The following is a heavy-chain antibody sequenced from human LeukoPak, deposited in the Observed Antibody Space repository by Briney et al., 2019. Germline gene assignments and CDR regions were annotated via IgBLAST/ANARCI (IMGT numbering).Heavy chain of an antibody. CDR3: ARDQAMIVPGESGY. CDR1: GYTFTSYG. V-gene: IGHV1-18*01. D-gene: IGHD3-22*01. CDR2: ISAYNGNT. Sequence: ASVKVSCKASGYTFTSYGISWVRQAPGQGLEWMGWISAYNGNTNYAQKLQGRVTMTTDASTSTAYMERRSLRSDDTAVYYCARDQAMIVPGESGYWGQGTLVTVSS. J-gene: IGHJ4*02.